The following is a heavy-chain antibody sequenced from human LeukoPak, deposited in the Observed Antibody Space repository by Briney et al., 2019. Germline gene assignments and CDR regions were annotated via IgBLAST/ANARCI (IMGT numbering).Heavy chain of an antibody. D-gene: IGHD1-1*01. CDR2: ISWNSFSI. J-gene: IGHJ4*02. Sequence: GGSLRLSCAASGFTFSRYWMSWVRQAPGKGLEWVTGISWNSFSIAYADSVKGRFTISRDNAKNSLYLQMNSLRGEDTAIYYCARCTTGKTFGSLREIKKSREIDYWGQGTLVTVSS. CDR1: GFTFSRYW. CDR3: ARCTTGKTFGSLREIKKSREIDY. V-gene: IGHV3-20*04.